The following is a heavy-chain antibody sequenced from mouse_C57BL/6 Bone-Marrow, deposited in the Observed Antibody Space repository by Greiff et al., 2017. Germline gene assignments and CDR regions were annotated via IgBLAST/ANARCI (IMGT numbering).Heavy chain of an antibody. CDR3: ARDYYDSSYGYFDC. CDR2: ISSGSSTI. CDR1: GFTFSDYG. D-gene: IGHD1-1*01. V-gene: IGHV5-17*01. J-gene: IGHJ1*03. Sequence: EVLLLESGAGLVKPGGSLKLSCAASGFTFSDYGMHWVRQAPEKGLEWVAYISSGSSTIYYADTVKGRFTIARDNAKNTLFLQMTRLRSEDPAMYYCARDYYDSSYGYFDCWGTGTTVTVSS.